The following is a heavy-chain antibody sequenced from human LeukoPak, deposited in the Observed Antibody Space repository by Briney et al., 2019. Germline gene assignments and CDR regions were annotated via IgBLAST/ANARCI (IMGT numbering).Heavy chain of an antibody. CDR2: ISRSGDDT. D-gene: IGHD3-10*01. Sequence: GGSLRLSCAASGFTFTSYPMGWVRQAPGKGLEWVSSISRSGDDTYYADSVRGRFTISRDNSKNTLYLQMSSLRAEDTAIYYCAKDQLLGWGPGTQVTVSS. J-gene: IGHJ4*02. CDR3: AKDQLLG. CDR1: GFTFTSYP. V-gene: IGHV3-23*01.